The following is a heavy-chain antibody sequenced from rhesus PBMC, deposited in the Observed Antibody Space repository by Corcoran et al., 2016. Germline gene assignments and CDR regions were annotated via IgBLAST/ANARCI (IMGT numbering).Heavy chain of an antibody. CDR2: IYGSNPST. D-gene: IGHD1-44*01. CDR1: GGSISDSNR. V-gene: IGHV4S10*01. J-gene: IGHJ4*01. CDR3: ARELGRLGFDY. Sequence: QVPLQESGPGVVKPSATLSLTCGVSGGSISDSNRWNWIRQPPGKGLEWIGYIYGSNPSTHSNPSLKSRVPISRDTSKDQFSLKLSSLTAADTAVYYCARELGRLGFDYWGQGVLVTVSS.